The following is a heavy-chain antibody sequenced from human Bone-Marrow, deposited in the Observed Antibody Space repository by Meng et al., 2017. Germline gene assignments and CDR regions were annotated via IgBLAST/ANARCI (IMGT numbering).Heavy chain of an antibody. Sequence: SETLSLTCSVSGYSISSGYFWGWIRQPPGKGLEWITNIYHGGSTFYNPSLKNRVTISLDTSKNQISLKLSSVTAADTAVYYCARDQGNYYYGMDVWGQGTTVTVSS. CDR1: GYSISSGYF. CDR3: ARDQGNYYYGMDV. CDR2: IYHGGST. V-gene: IGHV4-38-2*02. J-gene: IGHJ6*02.